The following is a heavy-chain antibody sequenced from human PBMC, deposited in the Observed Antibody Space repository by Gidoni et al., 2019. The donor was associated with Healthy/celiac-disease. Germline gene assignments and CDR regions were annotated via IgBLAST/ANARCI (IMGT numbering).Heavy chain of an antibody. CDR3: AREEVTMVRGVMADAFDI. D-gene: IGHD3-10*01. CDR2: ISSSSSTI. J-gene: IGHJ3*02. CDR1: GFTFGSYS. V-gene: IGHV3-48*01. Sequence: EVQRVESGGGLVQPGGSLRVSCAASGFTFGSYSMNWVSQAPGKGLEWVSYISSSSSTIYYADSVKGRFTISRDNAKNSLYLQMNSLRADDTAVYYCAREEVTMVRGVMADAFDIWGQGTMVTVSS.